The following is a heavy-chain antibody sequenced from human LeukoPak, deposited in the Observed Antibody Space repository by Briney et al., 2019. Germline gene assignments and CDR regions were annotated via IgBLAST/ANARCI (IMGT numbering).Heavy chain of an antibody. CDR2: ISSGGSTI. Sequence: GGSLRLSCAVSGFTFSDYYMSWIRQAPGKGLEWVSYISSGGSTISHADSVKGRFTVSRDNAENSLYLQMNSLRAEDTAVYYCAGRAAAGRCFDYWGQGTLVTVSS. CDR1: GFTFSDYY. J-gene: IGHJ4*02. V-gene: IGHV3-11*01. CDR3: AGRAAAGRCFDY. D-gene: IGHD6-13*01.